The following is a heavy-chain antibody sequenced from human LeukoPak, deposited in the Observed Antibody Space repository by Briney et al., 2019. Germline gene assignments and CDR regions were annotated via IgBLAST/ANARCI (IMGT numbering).Heavy chain of an antibody. V-gene: IGHV1-2*02. CDR2: IKPNSGGT. D-gene: IGHD3-10*01. J-gene: IGHJ5*02. CDR3: ATNISVRDIINWFDP. Sequence: ASVKVSCKASGYSFADYYMHWVRQAPGQGLEWMGWIKPNSGGTRSAQKFQGRVTMTRDTSISTAYMELSSLRYDDTAVYYCATNISVRDIINWFDPWGQGTLVTVSS. CDR1: GYSFADYY.